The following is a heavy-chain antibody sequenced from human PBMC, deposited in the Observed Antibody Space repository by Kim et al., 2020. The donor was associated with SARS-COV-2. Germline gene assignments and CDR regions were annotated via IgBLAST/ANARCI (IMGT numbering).Heavy chain of an antibody. CDR2: ISWNSGSI. D-gene: IGHD6-13*01. J-gene: IGHJ3*02. Sequence: GGSLRLSCAASGFTFDDYAMHWVRQAPGKGLEWVSGISWNSGSIGYADSVKGRFTISRDNAKNSLYLQMNSLRAEDTALYYCAKDILGGQQLVGLDIWGQGTMVTVSS. CDR1: GFTFDDYA. CDR3: AKDILGGQQLVGLDI. V-gene: IGHV3-9*01.